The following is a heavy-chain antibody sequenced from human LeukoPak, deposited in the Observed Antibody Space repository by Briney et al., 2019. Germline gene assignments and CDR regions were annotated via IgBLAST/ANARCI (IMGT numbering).Heavy chain of an antibody. Sequence: SVKVSCKASGGTFSSYAISWVRQAPGQGLEWMGRIIPIFGTANYAQKFQGRATITTDESTSTAYMELSSLRSEDTAVYYCAREASIVGAPFDYWGQGTLVTVSS. CDR3: AREASIVGAPFDY. J-gene: IGHJ4*02. D-gene: IGHD1-26*01. CDR2: IIPIFGTA. CDR1: GGTFSSYA. V-gene: IGHV1-69*05.